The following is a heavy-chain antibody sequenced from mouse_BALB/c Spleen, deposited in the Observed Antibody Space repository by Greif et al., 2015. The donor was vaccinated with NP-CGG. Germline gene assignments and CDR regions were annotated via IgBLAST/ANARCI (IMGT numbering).Heavy chain of an antibody. J-gene: IGHJ3*01. CDR1: GYSITSGYS. Sequence: VQLKESGPDLVKPSQSLSPTCTVTGYSITSGYSWHWIRQFPGNELEWMGYIHYSGSTNYDPSLKSRISITRDTSKNQFFLQLNSVTTEDTATYYCARSGGTANGFAYWGQGTLVTVSA. CDR2: IHYSGST. CDR3: ARSGGTANGFAY. V-gene: IGHV3-1*02. D-gene: IGHD1-2*01.